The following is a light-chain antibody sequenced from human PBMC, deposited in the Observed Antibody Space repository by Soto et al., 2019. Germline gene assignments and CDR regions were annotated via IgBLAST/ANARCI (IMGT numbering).Light chain of an antibody. J-gene: IGLJ1*01. CDR3: FSYTSSTAYV. CDR1: SGDVGTYDL. V-gene: IGLV2-14*02. CDR2: EVS. Sequence: QSALTQPASVSGSPGQSITISCTGTSGDVGTYDLVSWYQLHPGKAPKLMIYEVSNRPSGISNRFSASKSGNTASLTISGLQAEDEADYYCFSYTSSTAYVFGTGTKLTVL.